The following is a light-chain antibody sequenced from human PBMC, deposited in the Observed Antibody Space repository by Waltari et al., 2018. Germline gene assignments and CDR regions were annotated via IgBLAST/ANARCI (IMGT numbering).Light chain of an antibody. CDR1: QSVSRA. V-gene: IGKV3-20*01. CDR2: GAS. CDR3: QYNVRLPAT. J-gene: IGKJ2*01. Sequence: EIVLTQSPGTLSLSPGERATLSCWASQSVSRALVWYQQKPGQAPRLLIYGASKRATGIPDRFSGGGSGTDFSLTISRLEPEDFAVYYCQYNVRLPATFGQGTKVEIK.